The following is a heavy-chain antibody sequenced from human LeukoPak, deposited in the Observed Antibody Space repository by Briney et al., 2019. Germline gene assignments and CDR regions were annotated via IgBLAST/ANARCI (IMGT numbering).Heavy chain of an antibody. J-gene: IGHJ6*03. CDR2: MNPNSGNT. Sequence: GASVKVSCKASGYTFTNYDINWVRQAPGQGLEWMGWMNPNSGNTGYAQRFQGRVTMTSNTSISTAYMELSSLRSDDTAVCYCARGASSVAGSERYYSYYYMDVWAKGTTVTISS. CDR1: GYTFTNYD. D-gene: IGHD6-19*01. CDR3: ARGASSVAGSERYYSYYYMDV. V-gene: IGHV1-8*01.